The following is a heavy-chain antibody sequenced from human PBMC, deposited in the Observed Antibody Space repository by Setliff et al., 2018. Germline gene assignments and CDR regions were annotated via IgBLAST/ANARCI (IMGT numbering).Heavy chain of an antibody. D-gene: IGHD3-10*01. CDR2: IHYSGIT. J-gene: IGHJ5*01. CDR1: GGSINRDY. Sequence: SETLSLTCSVSGGSINRDYWNWIRQPPGKGLEWLGYIHYSGITNYNPSLKSRVTMSVDTSKNQFSLKLNSLTAADTAVYYCARIKWFGETDCFDSWGQGTLVTVSS. V-gene: IGHV4-59*12. CDR3: ARIKWFGETDCFDS.